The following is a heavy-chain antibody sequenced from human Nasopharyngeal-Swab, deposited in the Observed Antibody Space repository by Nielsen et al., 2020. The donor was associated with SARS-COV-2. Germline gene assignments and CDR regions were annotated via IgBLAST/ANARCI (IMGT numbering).Heavy chain of an antibody. CDR2: ISYDGSNK. CDR3: ARAFIWSGYYQHYYYYMDV. CDR1: GFTFSSYA. Sequence: GESLKISCAASGFTFSSYAMHWVRQAPGKGLEWVAVISYDGSNKYYADSVKGRFTISRDNSKNTLYLQMNSLRAEDTAVYYGARAFIWSGYYQHYYYYMDVWGKGTTVTVSS. J-gene: IGHJ6*03. D-gene: IGHD3-3*01. V-gene: IGHV3-30-3*01.